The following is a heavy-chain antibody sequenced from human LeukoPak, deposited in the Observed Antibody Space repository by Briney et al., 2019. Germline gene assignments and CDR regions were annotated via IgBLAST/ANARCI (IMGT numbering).Heavy chain of an antibody. Sequence: ASVKVSCKASGYTFTSYYMHWVRQAPGQGLEWMGIINPSGGSTSYAQKFQGRVTMTRDTSTSTVYMELSSLRSEDTAVYYCARDRPVTPMEYYYYGMDVWGQGTTVTVSS. J-gene: IGHJ6*02. D-gene: IGHD2-21*02. CDR2: INPSGGST. CDR1: GYTFTSYY. V-gene: IGHV1-46*01. CDR3: ARDRPVTPMEYYYYGMDV.